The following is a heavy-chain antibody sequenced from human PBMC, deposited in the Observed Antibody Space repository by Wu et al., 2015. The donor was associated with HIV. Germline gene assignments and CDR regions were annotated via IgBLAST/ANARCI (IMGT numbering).Heavy chain of an antibody. CDR3: ARHFRYYGSGSHGWFDP. J-gene: IGHJ5*02. D-gene: IGHD3-10*01. CDR2: IYNTENT. Sequence: QVQLQESGPGLVKPSETLSLTCTVSGGSIGDYYWSWIRQPPGKGLEWIAYIYNTENTSYNPSLKSRVTLSVDTSKNQFSLRLNSVTAADTAVYYCARHFRYYGSGSHGWFDPWGQGPWSPSP. CDR1: GGSIGDYY. V-gene: IGHV4-59*08.